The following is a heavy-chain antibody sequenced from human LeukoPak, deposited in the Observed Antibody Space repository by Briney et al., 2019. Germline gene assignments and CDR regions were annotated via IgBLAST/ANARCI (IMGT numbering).Heavy chain of an antibody. CDR1: GFTFSDYY. CDR2: ITNSGTTI. J-gene: IGHJ4*02. V-gene: IGHV3-11*01. D-gene: IGHD3-22*01. CDR3: AREGYYDSSGYGVGY. Sequence: GSLRLSCAASGFTFSDYYMSWIRQAPGRGLEWISYITNSGTTIYYADSVKGRFTISRDNARNSLYLQMNSPRAEDTAVYYCAREGYYDSSGYGVGYWGQGTLVTVSS.